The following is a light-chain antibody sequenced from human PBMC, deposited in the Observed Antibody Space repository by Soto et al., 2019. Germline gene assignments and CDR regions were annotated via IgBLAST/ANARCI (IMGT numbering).Light chain of an antibody. CDR1: QSISSY. CDR2: AAS. CDR3: QQSYNTPLT. J-gene: IGKJ4*01. V-gene: IGKV1-39*01. Sequence: DLPMTQSPSSLSASVGDRVTISCRARQSISSYLHWYQQKPGKAPKLLIYAASSLQGGLPSRFSGSGSETDFTLTISSLQPVDFATYYCQQSYNTPLTFGGGTKVEIK.